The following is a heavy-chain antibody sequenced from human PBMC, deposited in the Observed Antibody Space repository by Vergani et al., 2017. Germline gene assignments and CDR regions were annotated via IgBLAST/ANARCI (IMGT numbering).Heavy chain of an antibody. CDR2: ISSSSSYI. Sequence: EVQLVESGGGLVKPGGSLRLSCAASGFTFSSYSMNWVRLAPGKGLEWVSSISSSSSYIYYADSVKGRFTISRDNAKNSLYLQMNSLRAEDTAVYYCARAFIVGATNYYYYYMDVWGKGTTVTVSS. CDR3: ARAFIVGATNYYYYYMDV. J-gene: IGHJ6*03. CDR1: GFTFSSYS. V-gene: IGHV3-21*01. D-gene: IGHD1-26*01.